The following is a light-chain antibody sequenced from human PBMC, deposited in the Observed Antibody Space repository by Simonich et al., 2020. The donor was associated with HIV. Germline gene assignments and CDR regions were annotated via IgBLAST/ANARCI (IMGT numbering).Light chain of an antibody. CDR3: QQYYSTPT. CDR1: QSVSNN. V-gene: IGKV3-15*01. J-gene: IGKJ3*01. Sequence: EIEMTQSPATLSVSPGERATLSCRASQSVSNNLAGYQQKPGQAPRLLMHGASTRASGIPARFSGSGSGTEFTLTISSLQPEDFATYYCQQYYSTPTFGPGTKVDIK. CDR2: GAS.